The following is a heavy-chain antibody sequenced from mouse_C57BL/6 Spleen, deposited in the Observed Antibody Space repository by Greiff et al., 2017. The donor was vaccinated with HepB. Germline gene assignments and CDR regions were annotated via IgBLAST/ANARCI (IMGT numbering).Heavy chain of an antibody. J-gene: IGHJ3*01. Sequence: QVQLKESGPELVKPGASVKISCKASGYAFSSSWMNWVKQRPGKGLEWIGRIYPGDGDTNYNGKFKGKATLTADKSSSTAYMQLSSLTSEDSAVYFCARSDSNLFAYWGQGTLVTVSA. CDR2: IYPGDGDT. D-gene: IGHD2-5*01. CDR3: ARSDSNLFAY. CDR1: GYAFSSSW. V-gene: IGHV1-82*01.